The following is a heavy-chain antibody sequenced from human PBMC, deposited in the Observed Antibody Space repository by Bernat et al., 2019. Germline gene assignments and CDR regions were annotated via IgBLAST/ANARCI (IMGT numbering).Heavy chain of an antibody. CDR1: GGTFSSYA. V-gene: IGHV1-69*01. J-gene: IGHJ5*02. Sequence: QVQLVQSGAEVKKPGSSVKVSCKASGGTFSSYAISWVRQAPGQGPEWMGGIIPIFGTANYAQKFQGRVTITADESTSTAYMELSSLRSEDTAVYYCARDRDSSSWYGWFDPWGQGTLVTVSS. D-gene: IGHD6-13*01. CDR2: IIPIFGTA. CDR3: ARDRDSSSWYGWFDP.